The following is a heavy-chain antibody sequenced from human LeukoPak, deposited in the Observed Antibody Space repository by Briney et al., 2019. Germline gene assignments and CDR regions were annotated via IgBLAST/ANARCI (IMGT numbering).Heavy chain of an antibody. CDR2: ISAYNGNT. CDR1: GYTFTSYG. V-gene: IGHV1-18*01. J-gene: IGHJ6*02. Sequence: ASVKVSCKASGYTFTSYGISWVRQAPGQGVEWMGWISAYNGNTNYAQKLQGRVTMTTDTSTSTAYMELRSLRSDDTAVYYCARGGYCSGGSCYPYYYYYGMDVWGQGTTVTVSS. CDR3: ARGGYCSGGSCYPYYYYYGMDV. D-gene: IGHD2-15*01.